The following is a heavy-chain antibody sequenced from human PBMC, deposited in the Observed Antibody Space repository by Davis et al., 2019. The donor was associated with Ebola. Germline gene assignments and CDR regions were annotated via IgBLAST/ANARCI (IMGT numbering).Heavy chain of an antibody. CDR2: ISAYNGNT. V-gene: IGHV1-18*01. CDR1: GGTFSSYA. D-gene: IGHD2-21*02. CDR3: AREAYCGGDCYSYYYYYGMDV. Sequence: ASVKVSCKASGGTFSSYAISWVRQAPGQGLEWMGWISAYNGNTNYAQKLQGRVTMTTDTSTSTAYMELRSLRSDDTAVYYCAREAYCGGDCYSYYYYYGMDVWGQGTTVTVSS. J-gene: IGHJ6*02.